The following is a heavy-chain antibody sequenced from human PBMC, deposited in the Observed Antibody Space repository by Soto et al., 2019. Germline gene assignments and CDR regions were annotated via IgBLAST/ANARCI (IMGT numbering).Heavy chain of an antibody. D-gene: IGHD3-10*01. V-gene: IGHV1-8*01. J-gene: IGHJ6*02. CDR3: ARGHGESNQGHYYYYGMDV. CDR2: MNPNSGNT. Sequence: ASVKVSCKASGYTFTRYDINWVRQATGQGLEWMGWMNPNSGNTGYAQKFQGRVTMTRNTSISTAYMELNSLRSEDTAVYYCARGHGESNQGHYYYYGMDVWGQGTTVTVSS. CDR1: GYTFTRYD.